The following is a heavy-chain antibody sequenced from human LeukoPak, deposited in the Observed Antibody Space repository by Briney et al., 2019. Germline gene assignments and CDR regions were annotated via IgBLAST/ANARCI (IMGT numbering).Heavy chain of an antibody. CDR1: GFTLSSYW. J-gene: IGHJ4*02. CDR3: AREGWFGESGVFDY. V-gene: IGHV3-7*01. CDR2: IKQDGSEK. D-gene: IGHD3-10*01. Sequence: GGSLRLSCAASGFTLSSYWMSWVRQAPGKGLEGVANIKQDGSEKYYVDSVKGRFTISRDNAKNSLYLQMNSLRAEDTAVYYCAREGWFGESGVFDYWGQGTLVTVSS.